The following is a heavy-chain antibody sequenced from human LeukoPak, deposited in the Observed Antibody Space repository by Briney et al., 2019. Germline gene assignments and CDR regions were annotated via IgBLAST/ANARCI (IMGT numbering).Heavy chain of an antibody. D-gene: IGHD3-22*01. V-gene: IGHV4-34*01. J-gene: IGHJ5*02. CDR1: GGSFSGYY. CDR3: ARGTSSGYYHWRFAAPNWFDP. CDR2: INHSGST. Sequence: SETLSLTCAVYGGSFSGYYWSWIRQPPGKGLEWIGEINHSGSTNYNPSLKSRVTISVDTSKNQFSLKLSSVTAADTAVYHCARGTSSGYYHWRFAAPNWFDPWGQGTLVTVSS.